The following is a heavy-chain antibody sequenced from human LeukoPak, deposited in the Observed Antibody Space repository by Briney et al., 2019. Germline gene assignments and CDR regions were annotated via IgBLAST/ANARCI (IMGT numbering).Heavy chain of an antibody. J-gene: IGHJ4*02. CDR1: GGTFSSYA. CDR3: VRGSADTPMAPIFY. V-gene: IGHV1-18*01. Sequence: ASVKVSCKASGGTFSSYAISWVRQAPGQGLEWMGWISAYNGNTNYAQKLQGRVTMTTDTSTSTAYMELRSLRSDDTAVYYCVRGSADTPMAPIFYWGQGTLVTVSS. D-gene: IGHD5-18*01. CDR2: ISAYNGNT.